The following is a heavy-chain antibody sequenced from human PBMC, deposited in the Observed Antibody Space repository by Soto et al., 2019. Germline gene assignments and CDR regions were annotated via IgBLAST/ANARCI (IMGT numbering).Heavy chain of an antibody. D-gene: IGHD2-15*01. Sequence: QVQLVQSGAEVKKPGSSVKVSCKASGGTFSSYAISWVRQAPGQGLEWMGGIIPIFVTANYAQKVQGRVTITAYESTSTAYMELSSLRSEDTAVYYCARVVTVVKSFHYWYFDLWGRGTLVTVSS. CDR2: IIPIFVTA. CDR3: ARVVTVVKSFHYWYFDL. CDR1: GGTFSSYA. V-gene: IGHV1-69*12. J-gene: IGHJ2*01.